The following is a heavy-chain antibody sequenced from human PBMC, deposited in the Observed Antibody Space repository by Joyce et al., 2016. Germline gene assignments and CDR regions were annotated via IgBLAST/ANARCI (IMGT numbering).Heavy chain of an antibody. J-gene: IGHJ4*01. CDR3: ARAPTGTTWSIFFDY. CDR2: IYYIGST. Sequence: QVQLQESGPGLVRPSQTLSLTCTVSGGSISNNNYYWSWLRQHPGKGLEWIGYIYYIGSTYYSPSLKSRVIISVDTSKNQFSLKLSSVTAADTAVYYCARAPTGTTWSIFFDYWGHGTLVTVSS. CDR1: GGSISNNNYY. V-gene: IGHV4-31*03. D-gene: IGHD1-7*01.